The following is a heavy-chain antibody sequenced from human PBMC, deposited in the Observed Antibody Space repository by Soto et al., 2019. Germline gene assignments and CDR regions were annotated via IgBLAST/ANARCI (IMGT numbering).Heavy chain of an antibody. CDR3: ARDAGDGTFDF. CDR2: INAGYGNT. Sequence: GASVKVSCKASGYTFTGDYMDWVRQAPGQRLEGLGWINAGYGNTKSSQKFQDRVTLSRDTSASTAYMALTSLRSEDTAVYSCARDAGDGTFDFWGQGTLVTVSS. J-gene: IGHJ4*02. V-gene: IGHV1-3*01. CDR1: GYTFTGDY. D-gene: IGHD7-27*01.